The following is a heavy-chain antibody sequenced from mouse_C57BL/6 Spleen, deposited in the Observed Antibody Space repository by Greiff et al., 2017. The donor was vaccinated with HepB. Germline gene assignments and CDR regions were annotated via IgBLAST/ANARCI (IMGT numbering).Heavy chain of an antibody. J-gene: IGHJ2*01. V-gene: IGHV3-6*01. CDR2: ISYDGSN. D-gene: IGHD1-1*01. CDR1: GYSITSGYY. Sequence: EVKLQESGPGLVKPSQSLSLTCSVTGYSITSGYYWNWIRQFPGNKLEWMGYISYDGSNNYNPSLKNRISITRDTSKNQFFLKLNSVTTEDTATYYCARDLAVVPFDYWGQGTTLTVSS. CDR3: ARDLAVVPFDY.